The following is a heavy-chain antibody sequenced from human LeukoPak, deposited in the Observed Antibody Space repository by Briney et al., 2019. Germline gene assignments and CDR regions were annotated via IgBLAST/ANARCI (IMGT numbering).Heavy chain of an antibody. J-gene: IGHJ4*02. D-gene: IGHD1-26*01. CDR2: ITASGTAM. CDR1: GFTFSSYS. Sequence: QPGGSLRLSCAASGFTFSSYSMYWVRQAPGKGLEWVSHITASGTAMFYADSVKGRFTISRDNAKNSLYLQMNSLRDEDTAVYYCASSGSYRFDYWGQGTLVTVSS. CDR3: ASSGSYRFDY. V-gene: IGHV3-48*02.